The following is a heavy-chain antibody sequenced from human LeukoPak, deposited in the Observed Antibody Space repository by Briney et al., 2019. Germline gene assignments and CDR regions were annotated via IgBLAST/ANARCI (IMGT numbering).Heavy chain of an antibody. CDR1: GYTFTSYD. Sequence: GASVTVSCTASGYTFTSYDINWVRQATGQGLEWMGWMNPNSGNTGYAQKFQGRVTMTRNTSISTAYMELSSLRSEDTAVYYCARMEGYCSSTSCHTPYYYYGMDVWGQGTTVTVSS. V-gene: IGHV1-8*01. CDR3: ARMEGYCSSTSCHTPYYYYGMDV. J-gene: IGHJ6*02. CDR2: MNPNSGNT. D-gene: IGHD2-2*02.